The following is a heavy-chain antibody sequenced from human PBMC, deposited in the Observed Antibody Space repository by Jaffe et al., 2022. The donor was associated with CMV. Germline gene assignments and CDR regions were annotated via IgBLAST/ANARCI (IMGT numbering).Heavy chain of an antibody. V-gene: IGHV4-61*01. Sequence: QVQLQESGPGLVKPSETLSLTCTVSGGSVSSGSYYWSWIRQPPGKGLEWIGYIYYSGSTNYNPSLKSRVTISVDTSKNQFSLKLSSVTAADTAVYYCARAPVIYDFWSGYYYYFDYWGQGTLVTVSS. D-gene: IGHD3-3*01. CDR3: ARAPVIYDFWSGYYYYFDY. CDR1: GGSVSSGSYY. CDR2: IYYSGST. J-gene: IGHJ4*02.